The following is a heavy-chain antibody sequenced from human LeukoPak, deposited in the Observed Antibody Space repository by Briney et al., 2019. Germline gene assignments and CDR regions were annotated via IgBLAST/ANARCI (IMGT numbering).Heavy chain of an antibody. J-gene: IGHJ4*02. CDR1: GFTFSDYY. Sequence: KTGGSLRLSCAASGFTFSDYYMSWIRQAPGKGLEWVSYISSSSSYTNYADSVKGRFTISRDNSKNTLYLQMNSLRAEDTAVYYCARRYCSTTSCPVDYWGQGTLVTVSS. CDR2: ISSSSSYT. D-gene: IGHD2-2*01. V-gene: IGHV3-11*06. CDR3: ARRYCSTTSCPVDY.